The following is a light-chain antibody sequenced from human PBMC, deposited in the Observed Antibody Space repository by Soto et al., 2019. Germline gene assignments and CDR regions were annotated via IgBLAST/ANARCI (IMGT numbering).Light chain of an antibody. CDR1: QSVSNNY. Sequence: ETVLTQSPATLSLSPGERATLSCRASQSVSNNYLAWYQQKPGQAPRLLIYDASNRATGIPVRFAGSGSGTDLALTISSLLSEDFAVYSCQQYNNWPLTFGGGTKVDIK. CDR2: DAS. J-gene: IGKJ4*01. CDR3: QQYNNWPLT. V-gene: IGKV3-11*01.